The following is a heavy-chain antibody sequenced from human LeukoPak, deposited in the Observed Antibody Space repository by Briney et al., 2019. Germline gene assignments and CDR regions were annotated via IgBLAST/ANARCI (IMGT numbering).Heavy chain of an antibody. V-gene: IGHV4-4*07. Sequence: SETLSLTCIVSDYSITTGYFWGWIRQPAGKGLEWIGRIYTSGSSNYNPSLKSRVTMSVDTSKNQFSLKLSSVTAADTAVYYCARVVVVTAAREAYYYYYYMDVWGKGTTVTISS. D-gene: IGHD2-21*02. J-gene: IGHJ6*03. CDR1: DYSITTGYF. CDR2: IYTSGSS. CDR3: ARVVVVTAAREAYYYYYYMDV.